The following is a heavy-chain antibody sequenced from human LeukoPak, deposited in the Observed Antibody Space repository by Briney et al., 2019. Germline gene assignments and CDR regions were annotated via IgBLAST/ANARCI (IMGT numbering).Heavy chain of an antibody. CDR3: VRDHSWGDFDY. D-gene: IGHD2-15*01. CDR2: ISYRGST. CDR1: GGSISGYY. J-gene: IGHJ4*02. V-gene: IGHV4-59*01. Sequence: PSETLSLTCTVSGGSISGYYWSWIRQPPGKELEWIGYISYRGSTNYNPSLKSRVTISVDTSKNQFSLKLSSVTAADTAVYYCVRDHSWGDFDYWGQGTLVTVSS.